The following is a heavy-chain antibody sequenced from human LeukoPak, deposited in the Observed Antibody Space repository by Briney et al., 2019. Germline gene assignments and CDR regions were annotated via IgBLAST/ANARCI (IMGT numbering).Heavy chain of an antibody. J-gene: IGHJ4*02. Sequence: PGGSLRLSCAASGFTFRSYAVSWVRQAPGKGLEWVSAISGSGGSTYYADSVKGRFTISRDNSKNTLYLQMNSLRAEDTAVYYCATRDGYRARAEYWGQGTLVTVSS. CDR1: GFTFRSYA. CDR3: ATRDGYRARAEY. D-gene: IGHD5-24*01. CDR2: ISGSGGST. V-gene: IGHV3-23*01.